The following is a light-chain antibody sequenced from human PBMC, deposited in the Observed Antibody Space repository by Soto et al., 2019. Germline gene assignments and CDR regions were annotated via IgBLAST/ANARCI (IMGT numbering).Light chain of an antibody. Sequence: SYELTQPPSVSVAPGQTARINRGGNSIGSKSVHWYQQKSGQAPVLVVSDESDRPSGIPERFSGSNSGNTATLTISRVEAGDEADYYCQVWHSSGDHVVFGGGTQLTVL. CDR1: SIGSKS. V-gene: IGLV3-21*02. CDR2: DES. CDR3: QVWHSSGDHVV. J-gene: IGLJ2*01.